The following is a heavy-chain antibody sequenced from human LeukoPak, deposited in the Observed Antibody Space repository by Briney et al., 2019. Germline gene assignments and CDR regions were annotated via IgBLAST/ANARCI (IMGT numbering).Heavy chain of an antibody. CDR2: INPDGSTT. CDR1: GFTFSSYW. J-gene: IGHJ4*02. D-gene: IGHD3-3*02. CDR3: ARVSVGRYYFDN. V-gene: IGHV3-74*01. Sequence: GGSLRLSCAASGFTFSSYWMHWVRQAPGKGLVWFSRINPDGSTTSYADSVKGRFTISRDSAKNTLYLQMNSLRAEDTAVYYCARVSVGRYYFDNWGQGTPVTVS.